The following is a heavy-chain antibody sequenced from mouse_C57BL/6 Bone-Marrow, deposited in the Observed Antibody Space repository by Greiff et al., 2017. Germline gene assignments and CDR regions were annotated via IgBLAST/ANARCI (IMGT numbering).Heavy chain of an antibody. D-gene: IGHD1-1*01. V-gene: IGHV1-64*01. CDR2: IHPNSGST. Sequence: QVQLQQPGAELVKPGASVKLSCKASGYTFTSYWMHWVKQRPGQGLEWIGMIHPNSGSTNYNEKFKSKATLTVDKSSSTAYMQLSSLTSEDSAVYYCARLGGRGYVDVWGTGTTVTVSS. CDR3: ARLGGRGYVDV. J-gene: IGHJ1*03. CDR1: GYTFTSYW.